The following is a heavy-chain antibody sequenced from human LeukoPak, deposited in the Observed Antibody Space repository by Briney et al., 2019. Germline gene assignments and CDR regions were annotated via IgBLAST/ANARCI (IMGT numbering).Heavy chain of an antibody. Sequence: ASVKVSCKASGYTFTSYGISWVRQAPGQGLEWMGWISAYNGNTNYAQKLQGRVTMTTDTSTSTAYMELSRLRSDDTAVYYCARDLKTIYDFWSGYYDSYYYYGMDVRGQGTTVTVSS. CDR1: GYTFTSYG. D-gene: IGHD3-3*01. J-gene: IGHJ6*02. CDR3: ARDLKTIYDFWSGYYDSYYYYGMDV. CDR2: ISAYNGNT. V-gene: IGHV1-18*01.